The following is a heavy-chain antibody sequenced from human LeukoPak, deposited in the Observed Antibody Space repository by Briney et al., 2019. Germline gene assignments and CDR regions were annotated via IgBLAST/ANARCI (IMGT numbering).Heavy chain of an antibody. D-gene: IGHD3-16*02. J-gene: IGHJ5*02. Sequence: SETLSLTCAAYGGSFSGYYWSWIRQPPGKGLEWIGEINHSGSTNYNPSLKSRVTISVDTSKNQFSLKLSSVTAADTAVYYCARSVYDYVWGSYRSSWFDPWGQGTLVTVSS. V-gene: IGHV4-34*01. CDR2: INHSGST. CDR1: GGSFSGYY. CDR3: ARSVYDYVWGSYRSSWFDP.